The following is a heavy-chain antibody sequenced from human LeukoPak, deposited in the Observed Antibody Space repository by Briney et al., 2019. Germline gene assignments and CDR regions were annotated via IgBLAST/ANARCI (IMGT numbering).Heavy chain of an antibody. Sequence: ASVKVSCKASGGTFSSYAISWVRQAPGQGLEWMGGIIPIFGTANYAQKFQGRVTITADKSTSTAYMELSSLRSEDTAVYYCARVVSPSYDSSGYYYEGDAFDIWGQGTMVTVSS. J-gene: IGHJ3*02. CDR3: ARVVSPSYDSSGYYYEGDAFDI. CDR2: IIPIFGTA. D-gene: IGHD3-22*01. CDR1: GGTFSSYA. V-gene: IGHV1-69*06.